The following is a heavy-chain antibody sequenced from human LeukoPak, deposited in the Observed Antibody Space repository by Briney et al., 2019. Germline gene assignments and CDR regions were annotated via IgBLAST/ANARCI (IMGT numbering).Heavy chain of an antibody. Sequence: GGSLRLPCAASGFTFDDYGMSWVRQAPGKGLEWVSGINWNGGSTGYADPVKGRFTISRDNAKNSLYLQMNSLRAEDTALYYCARAARGYTRGYYFDYWGQGTLVTVSS. CDR3: ARAARGYTRGYYFDY. V-gene: IGHV3-20*04. CDR1: GFTFDDYG. D-gene: IGHD5-18*01. J-gene: IGHJ4*02. CDR2: INWNGGST.